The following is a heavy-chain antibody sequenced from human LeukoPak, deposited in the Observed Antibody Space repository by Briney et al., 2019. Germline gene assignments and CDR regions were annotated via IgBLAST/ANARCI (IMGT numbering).Heavy chain of an antibody. CDR3: AKDRSGSPFDY. J-gene: IGHJ4*02. Sequence: PGRSLRLSCAASGFTFSSYGMQWVRQAPGKGLDWVAGIWYDGSNKNYADSVKGRFTISRDNSKNTLYLQMNSLRAEDTAVYYCAKDRSGSPFDYWGQGTLVTVSS. D-gene: IGHD1-26*01. CDR1: GFTFSSYG. CDR2: IWYDGSNK. V-gene: IGHV3-33*06.